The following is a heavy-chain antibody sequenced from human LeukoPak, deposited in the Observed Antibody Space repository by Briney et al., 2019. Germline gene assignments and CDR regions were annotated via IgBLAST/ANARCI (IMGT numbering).Heavy chain of an antibody. Sequence: GESLKVSCKASGYTFTNYYMHWVRQAPGQGLEWMGIISPNGGGTSYAQKFQGRVTMTRDMSTSTVYMELSSLRYEDTAVYYCARLEPSLRGPTFDYWGQGTPVTVSS. CDR3: ARLEPSLRGPTFDY. D-gene: IGHD4-17*01. CDR2: ISPNGGGT. CDR1: GYTFTNYY. V-gene: IGHV1-46*01. J-gene: IGHJ4*02.